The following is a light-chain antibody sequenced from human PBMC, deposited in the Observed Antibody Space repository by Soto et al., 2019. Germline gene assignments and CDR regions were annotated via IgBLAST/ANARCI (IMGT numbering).Light chain of an antibody. CDR3: QHYHNWPPWT. CDR2: GAS. CDR1: QSISSN. J-gene: IGKJ1*01. V-gene: IGKV3-15*01. Sequence: EIVMTQSPATLSVSPGERATLSCRASQSISSNLAWYQQKRGQAPRLLIYGASTRATGIPTRFSGSGSGTEFTLTICSLQSDYFAVYYCQHYHNWPPWTFGQGTKVEIK.